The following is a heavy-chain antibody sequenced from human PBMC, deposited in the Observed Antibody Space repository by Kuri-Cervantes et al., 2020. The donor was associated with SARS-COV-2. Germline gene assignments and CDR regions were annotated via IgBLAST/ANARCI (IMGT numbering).Heavy chain of an antibody. V-gene: IGHV1-69*06. CDR1: GGTFSSYA. CDR3: ARDHHPPGGQWLVRRGYYFDY. CDR2: IIPIFGTA. Sequence: SVKVSCKASGGTFSSYAISWVRQAPGQGLEWMGGIIPIFGTANYAQKFQGRVTITADKSTSTAYMELSSLRSEDTAVYYCARDHHPPGGQWLVRRGYYFDYWGQGTLVTVSS. D-gene: IGHD6-19*01. J-gene: IGHJ4*02.